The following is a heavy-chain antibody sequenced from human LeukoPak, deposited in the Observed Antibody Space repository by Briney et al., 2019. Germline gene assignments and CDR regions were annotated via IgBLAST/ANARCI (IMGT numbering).Heavy chain of an antibody. V-gene: IGHV1-69*06. Sequence: EASVKVSCKASGDTFTTYAISWVRQAPGQGLEWMGGIIPILNTSNYAQKFQGRVTITADKSTSAAYMELSSLRSEDTAVYYCARRAGAYSHPYDYWGQGTLVTVSS. CDR2: IIPILNTS. J-gene: IGHJ4*02. D-gene: IGHD4/OR15-4a*01. CDR3: ARRAGAYSHPYDY. CDR1: GDTFTTYA.